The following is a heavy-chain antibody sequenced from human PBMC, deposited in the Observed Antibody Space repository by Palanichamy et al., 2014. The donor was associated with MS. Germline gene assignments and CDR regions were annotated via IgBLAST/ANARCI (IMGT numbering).Heavy chain of an antibody. J-gene: IGHJ5*02. CDR2: VYHIGTT. CDR1: GGSISSYY. D-gene: IGHD6-19*01. V-gene: IGHV4-59*01. Sequence: QVQLQESGPGLVKPSETLSLTCTVSGGSISSYYWSWIRQPLGKGLEWVACVYHIGTTNYNPSLKSRVTISVDTSKNQLSLRLNSVTAADTAMYYCARMAVAGMGKLSWFDPWGQGTLVTVSS. CDR3: ARMAVAGMGKLSWFDP.